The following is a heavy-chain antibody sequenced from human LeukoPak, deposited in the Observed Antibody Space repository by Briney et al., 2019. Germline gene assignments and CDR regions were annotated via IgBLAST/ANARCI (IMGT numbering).Heavy chain of an antibody. J-gene: IGHJ4*02. CDR1: GFTFSSYA. D-gene: IGHD3-10*01. Sequence: GGSLRLSCAASGFTFSSYALHWVRQAPGKGLEWVAVISSDGSNEYYADSVKGRFTISRDNSKNTLYLQMNSLRAEDTAVYYCAKGGTMVRGHFDYWGQGTLVTVSS. CDR3: AKGGTMVRGHFDY. CDR2: ISSDGSNE. V-gene: IGHV3-30-3*02.